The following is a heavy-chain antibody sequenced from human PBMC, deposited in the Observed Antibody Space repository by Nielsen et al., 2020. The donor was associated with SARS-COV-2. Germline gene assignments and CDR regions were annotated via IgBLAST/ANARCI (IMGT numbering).Heavy chain of an antibody. V-gene: IGHV4-30-4*01. CDR3: ARPTVGATTGFDY. J-gene: IGHJ4*02. CDR2: IYYSGST. CDR1: GGSISSGDYY. D-gene: IGHD1-26*01. Sequence: SETLSLTCTVSGGSISSGDYYWSWIRQPPGKGLEWIGYIYYSGSTYYNPSLKSRVTISVDTSKNQFSLKLSSVTAADTAVYYCARPTVGATTGFDYWGQGILVTVSS.